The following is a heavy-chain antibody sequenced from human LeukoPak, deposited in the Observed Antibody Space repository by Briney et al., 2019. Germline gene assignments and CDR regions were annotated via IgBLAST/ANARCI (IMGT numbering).Heavy chain of an antibody. CDR2: IYYSGST. CDR3: ARGGYYGSGNDFRFDP. Sequence: WETLSLTCTVSGGSISSSSYYWGWIRQPPGKGLEWIGSIYYSGSTYYNRSLKSRVTISVDTSKNQFSLKLSSVTAADTAVYYCARGGYYGSGNDFRFDPWGQGTLVTVSS. J-gene: IGHJ5*02. CDR1: GGSISSSSYY. D-gene: IGHD3-10*01. V-gene: IGHV4-39*07.